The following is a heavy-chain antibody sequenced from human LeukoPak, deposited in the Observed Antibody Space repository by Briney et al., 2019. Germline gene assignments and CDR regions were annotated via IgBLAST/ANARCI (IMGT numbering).Heavy chain of an antibody. Sequence: ASVKVSCKASGYTFTGYYMHWVRQAPGQGLEWMGRINPNSGGTNYAQKFQSRVTMTRDTSISTAYMELSRLRSDDTAVYYCVRDHIPYGSGSYGYWGQGTLVTVSS. J-gene: IGHJ4*02. V-gene: IGHV1-2*06. D-gene: IGHD3-10*01. CDR1: GYTFTGYY. CDR3: VRDHIPYGSGSYGY. CDR2: INPNSGGT.